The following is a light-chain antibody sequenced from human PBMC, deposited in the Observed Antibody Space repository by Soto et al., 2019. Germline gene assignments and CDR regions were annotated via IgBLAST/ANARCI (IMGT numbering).Light chain of an antibody. CDR2: DAS. CDR3: QQYNTYWT. CDR1: QNVNNW. Sequence: IQRPRFLSPLSPPVGNKAPTTCRASQNVNNWLAWYQHKPGKAPQLLIYDASVLETGVPSRFSGSGSGTEFTLAISGLQSDDFATYSCQQYNTYWTFGPGTKVDIK. J-gene: IGKJ1*01. V-gene: IGKV1-5*01.